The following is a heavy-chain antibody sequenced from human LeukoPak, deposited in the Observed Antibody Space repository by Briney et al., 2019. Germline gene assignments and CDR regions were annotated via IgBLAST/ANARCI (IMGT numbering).Heavy chain of an antibody. J-gene: IGHJ6*02. V-gene: IGHV3-30*18. CDR2: ISYDGSNR. CDR1: GFTFSNYG. Sequence: GGSLRLSCAASGFTFSNYGMHWVRQAPGKGLEWVAVISYDGSNRYYADSVKGRFTISRDNSKNTLYLQMNSLRAEDTAVYYCAKDSSYYDFWSGYSGVYYYYGMDVWGQGTTVTVSS. CDR3: AKDSSYYDFWSGYSGVYYYYGMDV. D-gene: IGHD3-3*01.